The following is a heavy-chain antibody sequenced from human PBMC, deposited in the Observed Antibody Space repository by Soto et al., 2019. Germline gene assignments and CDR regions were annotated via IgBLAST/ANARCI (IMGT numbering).Heavy chain of an antibody. J-gene: IGHJ6*02. D-gene: IGHD3-3*01. CDR3: AKDKDWSGVYGMDV. CDR1: GFTFSSYA. CDR2: INGGSTT. V-gene: IGHV3-23*01. Sequence: LRLSCAASGFTFSSYAMSWVRQAPGKGLEWITSINGGSTTYYADSVKGRFTTSRDNSKNTLYLQMNSLRAEDTAVYYCAKDKDWSGVYGMDVWGQGTTVTVSS.